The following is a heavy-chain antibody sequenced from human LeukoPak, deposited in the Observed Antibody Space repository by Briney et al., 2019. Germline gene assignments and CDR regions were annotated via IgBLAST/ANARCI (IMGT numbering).Heavy chain of an antibody. CDR3: AIDPNWGTHS. CDR2: ISYDGNNK. J-gene: IGHJ4*02. CDR1: GFIFSTYN. Sequence: GGFLRLSCAASGFIFSTYNMHWVRQAPGKGLAWVASISYDGNNKNYADSVKGRFTISRDNFKNALYLQMNSLRVEDTAVYYCAIDPNWGTHSWGQGVLVTVSS. D-gene: IGHD7-27*01. V-gene: IGHV3-30-3*01.